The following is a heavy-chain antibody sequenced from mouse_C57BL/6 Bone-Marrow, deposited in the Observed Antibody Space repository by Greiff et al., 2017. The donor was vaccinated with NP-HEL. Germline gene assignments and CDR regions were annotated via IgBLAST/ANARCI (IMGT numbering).Heavy chain of an antibody. V-gene: IGHV1-52*01. Sequence: VQLQQPGAELVRPGSSVKLSCTASGYTFTSYWMHWVKQRPIQGLEWIGNIDPSDSETHYNQKFKDKATLTVDKSSSTAYMQLSSLTSEDSAVYYCARYGYYAYWYFDVWGTGTTVTVSS. CDR1: GYTFTSYW. CDR2: IDPSDSET. J-gene: IGHJ1*03. CDR3: ARYGYYAYWYFDV. D-gene: IGHD2-3*01.